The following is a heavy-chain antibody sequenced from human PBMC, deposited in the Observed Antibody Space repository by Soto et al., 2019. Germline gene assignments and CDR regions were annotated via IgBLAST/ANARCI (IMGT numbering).Heavy chain of an antibody. D-gene: IGHD3-9*01. V-gene: IGHV3-21*01. CDR1: GFTFSSYS. J-gene: IGHJ4*02. CDR3: AARNFDWLLYRDY. CDR2: ISSSSSYI. Sequence: EVQLVESGGGLVKPGGSLRLSCAASGFTFSSYSMNWVRQAPGKGLEWVSSISSSSSYIYYADSVKGRFTISRDTAKNSLYLQMNSLRAEDTAVYYCAARNFDWLLYRDYWGQGTLVTVSS.